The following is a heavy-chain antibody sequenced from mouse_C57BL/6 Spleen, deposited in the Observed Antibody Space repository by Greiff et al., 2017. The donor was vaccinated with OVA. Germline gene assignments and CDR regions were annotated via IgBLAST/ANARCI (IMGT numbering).Heavy chain of an antibody. V-gene: IGHV6-6*01. CDR1: GFTFCDAW. CDR3: TRRGGKGFWYFDV. D-gene: IGHD1-1*02. J-gene: IGHJ1*03. CDR2: IRNKANNHAT. Sequence: EVKLMASGGGLVQPGGSMKLSCAASGFTFCDAWMDWVRQSPEKGLEWVAEIRNKANNHATYYAESVKGRFTIARDDSKSSGYLQMNSLRAEDTGIYYCTRRGGKGFWYFDVWGTGTTVTVSS.